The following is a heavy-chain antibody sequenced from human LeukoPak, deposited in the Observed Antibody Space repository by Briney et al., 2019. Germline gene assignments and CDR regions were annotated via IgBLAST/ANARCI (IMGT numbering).Heavy chain of an antibody. CDR2: INHSGST. Sequence: PSETLSLTCAVYGGSFSGYYWSWIRQPPGKGLEWIGEINHSGSTNYNPSLKSRVTMSVDTSKNQFSLKLSSVTAADTAVYYCARGGRYGDYGIDYWGQGTLVTVSS. V-gene: IGHV4-34*01. J-gene: IGHJ4*02. CDR1: GGSFSGYY. CDR3: ARGGRYGDYGIDY. D-gene: IGHD4-17*01.